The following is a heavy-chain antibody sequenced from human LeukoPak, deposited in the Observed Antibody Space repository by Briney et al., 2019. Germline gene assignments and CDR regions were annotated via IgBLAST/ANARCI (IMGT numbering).Heavy chain of an antibody. CDR1: GFTFSSYA. Sequence: PGGSLRLSCAASGFTFSSYAMSWVRQAPGKGLEWVSAISGSGGSTYYADSVKGRFTISRDNSKNTLYLQMNSLRAEDTAVYCCAKGRGSYSSRHFDYWGQGTLVTVSS. D-gene: IGHD1-26*01. CDR2: ISGSGGST. CDR3: AKGRGSYSSRHFDY. J-gene: IGHJ4*02. V-gene: IGHV3-23*01.